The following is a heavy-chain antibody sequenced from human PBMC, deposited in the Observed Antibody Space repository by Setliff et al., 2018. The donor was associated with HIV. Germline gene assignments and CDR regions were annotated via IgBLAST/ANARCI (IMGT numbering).Heavy chain of an antibody. D-gene: IGHD5-12*01. CDR1: KYSFDNYW. J-gene: IGHJ4*02. CDR3: ARRGYSGFEGAWFDD. CDR2: IYPSDSDT. V-gene: IGHV5-51*01. Sequence: GESLKISCKGSKYSFDNYWIGWVRQMPGKGLQYIGIIYPSDSDTRYSPSLQRQATLSADKSTSTVYLELTNLKASDSGVYYCARRGYSGFEGAWFDDWGQVTLVTVSS.